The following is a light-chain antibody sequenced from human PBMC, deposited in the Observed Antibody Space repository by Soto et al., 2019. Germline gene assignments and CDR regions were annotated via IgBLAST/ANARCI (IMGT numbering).Light chain of an antibody. J-gene: IGKJ5*01. Sequence: VVTQSRAPVSVSPWERGTLSWRASQTVLSNLAWYQEKPGQTPRILIYGASTRATGIPARFSGSRAGKEFTLTISSLQSEDLAVYYSQQYKNWPITVGQGTRVEIK. CDR1: QTVLSN. V-gene: IGKV3-15*01. CDR2: GAS. CDR3: QQYKNWPIT.